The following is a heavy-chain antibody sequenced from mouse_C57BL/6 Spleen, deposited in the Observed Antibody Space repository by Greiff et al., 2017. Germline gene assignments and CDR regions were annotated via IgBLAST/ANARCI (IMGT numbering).Heavy chain of an antibody. J-gene: IGHJ3*01. CDR3: AREEDGYPY. CDR1: GFTFSSYA. Sequence: EVKLMESGGGLVKPGGSLKLSCAASGFTFSSYAMSWVRQTPEKRLEWVATISDGGSYTYYPDNVKGRFTISRDNAKNNLYLQMSHLKSEDTAMYYCAREEDGYPYWGQGTLVTVSA. V-gene: IGHV5-4*01. D-gene: IGHD2-3*01. CDR2: ISDGGSYT.